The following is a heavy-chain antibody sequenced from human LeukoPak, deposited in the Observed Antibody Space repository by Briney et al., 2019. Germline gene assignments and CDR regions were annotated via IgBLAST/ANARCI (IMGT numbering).Heavy chain of an antibody. J-gene: IGHJ3*02. CDR3: ARSRLWGNDAFDI. Sequence: GGSLRLSCAASGFTFSSYTMYWVRQALGQGLEWVSTISDPHSGSETHYADSVKGRFTISRDYAKNSLYLQMNCLRAEDTAVYYCARSRLWGNDAFDIWGQGTMVTVSS. D-gene: IGHD7-27*01. CDR1: GFTFSSYT. V-gene: IGHV3-21*04. CDR2: ISDPHSGSET.